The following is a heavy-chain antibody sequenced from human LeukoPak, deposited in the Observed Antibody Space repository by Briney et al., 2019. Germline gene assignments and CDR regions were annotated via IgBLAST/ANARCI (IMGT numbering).Heavy chain of an antibody. CDR3: AKGLAWYFDY. V-gene: IGHV3-30*02. Sequence: GGSLRLSCAASGFTFSHHGMHWVRQAPGKGLEWVAFIQFDGSSAYYADSVKGRFTFSRDNFNNMLYLQMNSLRVEDTALYYCAKGLAWYFDYWGQGTLVTVSS. CDR1: GFTFSHHG. CDR2: IQFDGSSA. D-gene: IGHD5/OR15-5a*01. J-gene: IGHJ4*02.